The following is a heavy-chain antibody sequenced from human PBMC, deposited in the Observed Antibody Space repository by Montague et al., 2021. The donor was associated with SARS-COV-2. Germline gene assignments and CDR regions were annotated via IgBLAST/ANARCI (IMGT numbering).Heavy chain of an antibody. CDR1: GASVGSSY. J-gene: IGHJ3*02. V-gene: IGHV4-59*02. CDR2: FYSVGST. CDR3: ARGTLSDDAFDT. D-gene: IGHD1-14*01. Sequence: SETLSLTCTVSGASVGSSYWGWIRQSPGKGLEWIGYFYSVGSTDYNPSLKSRATISRDTSKNQFSLKVRSVTAADTAVYYCARGTLSDDAFDTWGQGTMVTVSS.